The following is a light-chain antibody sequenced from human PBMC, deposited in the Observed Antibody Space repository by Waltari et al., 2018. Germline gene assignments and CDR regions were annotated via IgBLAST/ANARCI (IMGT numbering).Light chain of an antibody. CDR2: KAS. CDR1: QRITIW. V-gene: IGKV1-5*03. Sequence: DIQMTQSPSTLSASIVDRVTITCRASQRITIWLAWYQQKPGKAPTLLIYKASTLEGGVPSRFSGSGSGTEFTLTISSLQPDDFATYHCQQYSSYPYTFGQGTKLEIK. J-gene: IGKJ2*01. CDR3: QQYSSYPYT.